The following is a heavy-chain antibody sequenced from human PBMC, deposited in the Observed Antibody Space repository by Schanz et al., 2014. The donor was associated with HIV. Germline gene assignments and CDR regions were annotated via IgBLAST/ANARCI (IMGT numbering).Heavy chain of an antibody. CDR2: ISWNSGNI. CDR3: AKDLKGYSVHTTLVTPPVGYGREV. J-gene: IGHJ6*02. Sequence: EVQLVESGGGMVQPGRSLRISCAAPGFSFEEYAMHWDRQAPGKGRERGEGISWNSGNIASADSVKGRFTISRDNAKNSLTLQMNGLSAEDTALYYCAKDLKGYSVHTTLVTPPVGYGREVWGQGTTGNVSS. CDR1: GFSFEEYA. V-gene: IGHV3-9*01. D-gene: IGHD5-18*01.